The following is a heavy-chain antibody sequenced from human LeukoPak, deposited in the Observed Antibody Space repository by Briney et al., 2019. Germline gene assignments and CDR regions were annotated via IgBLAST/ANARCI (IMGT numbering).Heavy chain of an antibody. CDR2: IYYSGST. J-gene: IGHJ4*02. CDR1: GGSISSSNYY. D-gene: IGHD6-13*01. Sequence: SETLSLTCTVSGGSISSSNYYWGWIRQPPGNGLEWIGSIYYSGSTYYNPSLKSRVTISVDTSKNQFSLKLSSVTAADTAVYYCARLQRWYYFDYWGQGTLVTVSS. V-gene: IGHV4-39*01. CDR3: ARLQRWYYFDY.